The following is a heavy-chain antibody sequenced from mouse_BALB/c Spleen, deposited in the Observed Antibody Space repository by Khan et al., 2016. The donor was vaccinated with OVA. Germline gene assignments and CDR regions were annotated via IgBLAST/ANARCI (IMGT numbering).Heavy chain of an antibody. D-gene: IGHD2-1*01. Sequence: VQLQQSGTVLARPGASVKMSCKGSGYTFTNYWMHWVKQRPGQGLEWIGVIYPGNSDTNYNQQFKGKAKLTAVTSTSTSYLELNRLTNEDSAVYYCSRYGFGNYERCAYWGQGTTLTVSA. CDR1: GYTFTNYW. CDR2: IYPGNSDT. CDR3: SRYGFGNYERCAY. J-gene: IGHJ2*01. V-gene: IGHV1-5*01.